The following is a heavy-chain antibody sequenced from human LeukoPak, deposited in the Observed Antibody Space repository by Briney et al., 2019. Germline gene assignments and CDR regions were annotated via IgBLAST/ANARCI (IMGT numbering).Heavy chain of an antibody. CDR2: IHTSGST. J-gene: IGHJ3*02. D-gene: IGHD6-19*01. V-gene: IGHV4-4*07. Sequence: SETLSLTCTVSGGSISSYYWSWIRQPAGKGLEWIGRIHTSGSTNYNPSLKSRVTMSVDTSKNQFSLKLSSATAADTAVYYCARGIRLGEGSGWYFGDAFDIWGQGTMVTVSS. CDR1: GGSISSYY. CDR3: ARGIRLGEGSGWYFGDAFDI.